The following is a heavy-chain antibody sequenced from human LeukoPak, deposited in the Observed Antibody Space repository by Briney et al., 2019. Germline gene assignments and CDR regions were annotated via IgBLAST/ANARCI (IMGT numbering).Heavy chain of an antibody. D-gene: IGHD1-26*01. Sequence: ASVKVSCKASGYSFTTYGTHWVRQAPGQRLEWMGWINTGNGNTKYSQNFQGRFTITRDTSANTAYMELSSLRSEDTAVYYCARTIAGTTTGSYWGQGTLVTVSS. CDR2: INTGNGNT. CDR3: ARTIAGTTTGSY. CDR1: GYSFTTYG. V-gene: IGHV1-3*04. J-gene: IGHJ4*02.